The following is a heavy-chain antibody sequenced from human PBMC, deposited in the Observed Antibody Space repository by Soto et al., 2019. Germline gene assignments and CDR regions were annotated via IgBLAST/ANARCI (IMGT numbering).Heavy chain of an antibody. D-gene: IGHD5-12*01. J-gene: IGHJ6*02. Sequence: EVQLVQSGAEVKEPGESLKISCKGSGYSFTKYWIGWVRQMPGKGLEWLAIIYPDESDTRYSPSFQGQVTLSADNSISTAYLQWSSLKASDTAMYYCVRMGFSGGGYLPYYYYGMDIWGQGTTVTV. CDR3: VRMGFSGGGYLPYYYYGMDI. CDR1: GYSFTKYW. V-gene: IGHV5-51*03. CDR2: IYPDESDT.